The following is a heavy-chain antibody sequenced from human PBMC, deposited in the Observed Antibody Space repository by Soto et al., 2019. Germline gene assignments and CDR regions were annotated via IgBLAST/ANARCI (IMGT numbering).Heavy chain of an antibody. CDR2: MNPNSGNT. V-gene: IGHV1-8*01. CDR1: GYTFTSYD. CDR3: PRDQTNYGMDV. J-gene: IGHJ6*02. Sequence: QVQLVQSGAEVKKPGASVKVSCKASGYTFTSYDINWVRQATGQGLEWMGWMNPNSGNTVYAEKFQGRVKMTRNTSISTAYKELSSLRSEDTAVYYCPRDQTNYGMDVWGQGTTVTVSS.